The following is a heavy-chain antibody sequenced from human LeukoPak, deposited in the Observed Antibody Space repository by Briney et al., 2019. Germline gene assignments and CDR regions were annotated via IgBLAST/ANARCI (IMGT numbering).Heavy chain of an antibody. D-gene: IGHD2-15*01. CDR1: GYTFTGYY. CDR3: ATRRGWSNDYYYYYMDV. CDR2: IIPIFGTA. V-gene: IGHV1-69*05. J-gene: IGHJ6*03. Sequence: ASVKVSCKASGYTFTGYYMHWVRQAPGQGLEWMGGIIPIFGTANYAQKFQGRVAITTDESTSTAYMGLSSLRSEDTAVYYCATRRGWSNDYYYYYMDVWGKGTTVTVSS.